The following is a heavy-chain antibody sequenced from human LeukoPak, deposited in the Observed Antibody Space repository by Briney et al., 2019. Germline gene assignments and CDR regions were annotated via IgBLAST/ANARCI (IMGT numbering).Heavy chain of an antibody. Sequence: SETLSLTCTVSGGSISSYYGSWIRQPPGKGLEWIGYIYYSGSTNYNPSLKSRVTISVDTSKNQFSLKLSSVTAADTAVYYCARHKVVRNWFDPWGQGTLVTVSS. CDR2: IYYSGST. V-gene: IGHV4-59*08. D-gene: IGHD2-15*01. CDR1: GGSISSYY. CDR3: ARHKVVRNWFDP. J-gene: IGHJ5*02.